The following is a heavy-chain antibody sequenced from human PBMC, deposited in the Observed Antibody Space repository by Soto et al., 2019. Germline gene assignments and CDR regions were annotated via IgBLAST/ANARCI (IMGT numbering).Heavy chain of an antibody. CDR2: IYYSGST. V-gene: IGHV4-39*01. Sequence: SETLSLTCTVSGGSISSSSYYWGWIRQPPGKGLEWIGSIYYSGSTYYNPSLKSRVTISVDTSKNQFSLKLSSVTAADTAVYYCARIVEMATIYGEEFDYWGQGTLVTVSS. D-gene: IGHD5-12*01. CDR3: ARIVEMATIYGEEFDY. J-gene: IGHJ4*02. CDR1: GGSISSSSYY.